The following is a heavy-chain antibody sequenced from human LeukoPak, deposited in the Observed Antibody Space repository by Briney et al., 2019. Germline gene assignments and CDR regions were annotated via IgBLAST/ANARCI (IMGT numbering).Heavy chain of an antibody. J-gene: IGHJ4*02. Sequence: SETLSLTCTVSGGSISSYYWSRIRQPPGKGLEWIGYIYYSGSTNYNPSLKSRVTISVDTSKNQFSLKLSSVTAADTAVYHCARRGYSYGVDYWGQGTLVTVSS. CDR1: GGSISSYY. D-gene: IGHD5-18*01. V-gene: IGHV4-59*08. CDR2: IYYSGST. CDR3: ARRGYSYGVDY.